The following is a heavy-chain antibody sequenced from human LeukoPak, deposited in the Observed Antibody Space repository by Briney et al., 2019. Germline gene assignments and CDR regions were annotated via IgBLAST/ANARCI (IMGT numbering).Heavy chain of an antibody. J-gene: IGHJ4*02. Sequence: GGSLRLSCAASGFTFSSYWMSWVRQAPGKGLEWVANIKQDGSEKYYVDSVKGRFTISRDNAKSSLYLQMNSLRAEDTAVYYCARAQYVGATTSDYWGQGTLVTVSS. CDR3: ARAQYVGATTSDY. D-gene: IGHD1-26*01. CDR1: GFTFSSYW. V-gene: IGHV3-7*01. CDR2: IKQDGSEK.